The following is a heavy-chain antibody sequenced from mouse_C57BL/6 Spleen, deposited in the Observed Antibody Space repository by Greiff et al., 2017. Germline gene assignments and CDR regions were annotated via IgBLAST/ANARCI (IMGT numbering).Heavy chain of an antibody. D-gene: IGHD2-4*01. CDR2: ISSGSSTI. J-gene: IGHJ4*01. Sequence: EVMLVESGGGLVKPGGSLKLSCAASGFTFSDYGMHWVRQAPEKGLEWVAYISSGSSTIYYADTVKGRFTISRDNAKNTLFLQMTSLRSEDTAMYYCAKIFYYDYDYYAMDYWGQGTSVTVSS. V-gene: IGHV5-17*01. CDR3: AKIFYYDYDYYAMDY. CDR1: GFTFSDYG.